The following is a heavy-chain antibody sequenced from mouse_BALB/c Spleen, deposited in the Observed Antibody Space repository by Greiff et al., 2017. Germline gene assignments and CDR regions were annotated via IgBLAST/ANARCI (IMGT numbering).Heavy chain of an antibody. V-gene: IGHV3-2*02. CDR3: ANYYGSRGFFDY. D-gene: IGHD1-1*01. J-gene: IGHJ2*01. CDR2: ISYSGST. Sequence: VQLQQSGPGLVKPSQSLSLTCTVTGYSITSDYAWNWIRQFPGNKLEWMGYISYSGSTSYNPSLKSRISITRDTSKNQFFLQLNSVTTEDTATYYCANYYGSRGFFDYWGQGTTLTVSS. CDR1: GYSITSDYA.